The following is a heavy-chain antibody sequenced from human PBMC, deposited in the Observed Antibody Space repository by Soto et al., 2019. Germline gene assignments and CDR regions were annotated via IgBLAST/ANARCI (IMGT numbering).Heavy chain of an antibody. CDR2: IYPGDSDT. D-gene: IGHD3-10*01. Sequence: PGESLKISCKGSGYSFTSYWIGWVRQMPGKGLEWMGIIYPGDSDTRYSPSFQGQVTISADKSISTAYLQWRSLKASDTAMYYCARTHYGSGSYCGDYYRLVVWCPATPVTVS. CDR3: ARTHYGSGSYCGDYYRLVV. J-gene: IGHJ6*02. CDR1: GYSFTSYW. V-gene: IGHV5-51*01.